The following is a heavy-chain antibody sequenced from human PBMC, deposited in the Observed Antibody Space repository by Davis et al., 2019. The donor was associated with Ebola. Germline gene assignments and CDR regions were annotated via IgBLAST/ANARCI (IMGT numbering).Heavy chain of an antibody. CDR3: ARPSSVADQDFFDY. J-gene: IGHJ4*02. D-gene: IGHD6-19*01. CDR1: GGTFSSYA. Sequence: AASVKVSCKASGGTFSSYAISWVRQAPGQGLEWMGGIIPIFGTANYAQKFQGRVTITADKSTSTAYMELSSLRSEDTAVYYCARPSSVADQDFFDYWGQGTLVTVSS. V-gene: IGHV1-69*06. CDR2: IIPIFGTA.